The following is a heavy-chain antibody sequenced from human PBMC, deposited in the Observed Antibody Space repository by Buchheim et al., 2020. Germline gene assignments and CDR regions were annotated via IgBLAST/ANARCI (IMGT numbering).Heavy chain of an antibody. CDR3: ARDYGGGVPFDY. CDR1: GFTFSSYA. J-gene: IGHJ4*02. D-gene: IGHD3-16*01. V-gene: IGHV3-30*04. Sequence: QVQLVESGGGVVQSGRSLRLSCAASGFTFSSYAMHWVRQAPGKGLEWVAVISYDGSNKYYADSVKGRFTISRDNSKNTLYLQMNSLRAEDTAVYYCARDYGGGVPFDYWGQGTL. CDR2: ISYDGSNK.